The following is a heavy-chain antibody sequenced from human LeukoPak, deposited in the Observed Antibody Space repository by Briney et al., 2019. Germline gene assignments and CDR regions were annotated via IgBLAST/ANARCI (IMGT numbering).Heavy chain of an antibody. Sequence: SETPSLTCTVSDDSISDYYRGWIRQPPGKGLEWIGYFHNSGTSTYNPSLKSRVTISADTSKNQFSLKLSSVTAADTAVYYCARGFSSGGFDYWGQGTLVTVSS. J-gene: IGHJ4*02. V-gene: IGHV4-59*12. CDR1: DDSISDYY. CDR3: ARGFSSGGFDY. D-gene: IGHD6-6*01. CDR2: FHNSGTS.